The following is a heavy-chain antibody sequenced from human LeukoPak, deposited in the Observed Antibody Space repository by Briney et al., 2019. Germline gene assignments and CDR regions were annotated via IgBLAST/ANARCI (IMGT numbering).Heavy chain of an antibody. CDR1: CYTFTLNN. CDR3: ARAGLPRYCSSTSSYYYYGMDV. V-gene: IGHV1-2*02. CDR2: INPNSGGT. D-gene: IGHD2-2*01. Sequence: ASVKGSCNASCYTFTLNNMYWFRPAPGQGLEWMGWINPNSGGTNYAQKFQGRVTMTRDTSISTAYMELSRLRSDDTAVYYCARAGLPRYCSSTSSYYYYGMDVWGQGTTVTVSS. J-gene: IGHJ6*02.